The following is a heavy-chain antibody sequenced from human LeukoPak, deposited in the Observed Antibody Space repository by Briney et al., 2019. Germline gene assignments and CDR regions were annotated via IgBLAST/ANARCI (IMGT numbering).Heavy chain of an antibody. Sequence: GGSLRLSCAASGFTFSSYGMSWVRQAPGKGLEWVSAISGSGGTTDYADSVKGRFTISRDNSKNTLSLQMNSLRAEDTAVYYCARGSVPVIAMNAFHIWGQGTMVTVSS. D-gene: IGHD2-8*02. CDR1: GFTFSSYG. J-gene: IGHJ3*02. CDR3: ARGSVPVIAMNAFHI. V-gene: IGHV3-23*01. CDR2: ISGSGGTT.